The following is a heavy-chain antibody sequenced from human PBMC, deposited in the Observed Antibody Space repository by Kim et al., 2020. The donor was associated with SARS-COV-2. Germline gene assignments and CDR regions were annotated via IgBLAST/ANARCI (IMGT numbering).Heavy chain of an antibody. V-gene: IGHV3-23*01. D-gene: IGHD3-22*01. CDR2: ISGSGGST. J-gene: IGHJ4*02. CDR1: GFTFSSYA. Sequence: GGSLRLSCAASGFTFSSYAMSWVRQAPGKGLEWVSAISGSGGSTYYADSVKGRFTISRDNSKNTLYLQMNSLRAEDTAVYYCAKTPFYYYDSSGYYFDYWGQGTLVTVSS. CDR3: AKTPFYYYDSSGYYFDY.